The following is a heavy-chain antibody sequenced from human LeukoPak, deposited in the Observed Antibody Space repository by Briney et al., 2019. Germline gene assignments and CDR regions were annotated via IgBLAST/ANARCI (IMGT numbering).Heavy chain of an antibody. J-gene: IGHJ4*02. CDR3: ARDRRYFDTGGLGGPDF. Sequence: GGSLRLSCAASGFTFSTYSMNWVRQAPGKGLEWVSSISSSSSYIYYTDSMKGRFTISRDNAKNSLYLQMNNLRAEDTAVYYCARDRRYFDTGGLGGPDFWGQGTLVTVSS. CDR1: GFTFSTYS. V-gene: IGHV3-21*01. D-gene: IGHD2-8*02. CDR2: ISSSSSYI.